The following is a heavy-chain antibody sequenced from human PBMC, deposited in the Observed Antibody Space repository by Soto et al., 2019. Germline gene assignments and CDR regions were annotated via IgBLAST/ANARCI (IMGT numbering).Heavy chain of an antibody. CDR3: ARDRHYYDFWSGYYPPTAFDY. J-gene: IGHJ4*02. CDR2: IKQDGSEK. V-gene: IGHV3-7*05. D-gene: IGHD3-3*01. Sequence: GGSLRLSCAASGFTFSSYWMSWVRQAPGKGLEWVANIKQDGSEKYYVDSVKGRFTISRDNAKNSLYLQMNSLRAEDTAVYYCARDRHYYDFWSGYYPPTAFDYWGQGTLVTVSS. CDR1: GFTFSSYW.